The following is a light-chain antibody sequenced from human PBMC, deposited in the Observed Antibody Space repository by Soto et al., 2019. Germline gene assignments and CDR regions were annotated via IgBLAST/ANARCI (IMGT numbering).Light chain of an antibody. J-gene: IGKJ4*01. Sequence: DIQMSQSPSSLSASVGDRVTITCQANQDIRNYLNWYTHKPGKPPKLLIYDASNLETGVPSRFSGSKSGTAFTFTITSLQPEDIATYYCQQYDNLPFSFGGGTKVEIK. CDR2: DAS. CDR1: QDIRNY. V-gene: IGKV1-33*01. CDR3: QQYDNLPFS.